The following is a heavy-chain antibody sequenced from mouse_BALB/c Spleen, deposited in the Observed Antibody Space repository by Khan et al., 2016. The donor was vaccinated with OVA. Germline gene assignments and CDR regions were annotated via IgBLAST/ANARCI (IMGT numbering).Heavy chain of an antibody. CDR3: ARLAYYYDSEGFAY. CDR2: ISTGGSYT. J-gene: IGHJ3*01. D-gene: IGHD1-1*01. V-gene: IGHV5-6*01. Sequence: VELVESGGDLVKPGGSLKLSCAASGFTFSTYGMSWVRQTPDKRLVWVATISTGGSYTYYPDSVKGRFTISRDNAKNTLYLQMSSLKSEDTAMFYCARLAYYYDSEGFAYWGQGTLVTVSA. CDR1: GFTFSTYG.